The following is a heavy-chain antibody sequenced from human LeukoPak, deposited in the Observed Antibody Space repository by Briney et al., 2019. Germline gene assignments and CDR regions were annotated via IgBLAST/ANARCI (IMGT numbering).Heavy chain of an antibody. CDR1: GGSISSYY. V-gene: IGHV4-59*12. CDR3: ARDLASCAGDCYSDGFDY. J-gene: IGHJ4*02. D-gene: IGHD2-21*02. CDR2: IYYSGST. Sequence: SETLSLTCTVSGGSISSYYWSWIRQPPGKGLEWIGYIYYSGSTNYKSSLKSRVTISVDTSKNHFSLKMSSVTAADTAVYYCARDLASCAGDCYSDGFDYWGQGALVTVSS.